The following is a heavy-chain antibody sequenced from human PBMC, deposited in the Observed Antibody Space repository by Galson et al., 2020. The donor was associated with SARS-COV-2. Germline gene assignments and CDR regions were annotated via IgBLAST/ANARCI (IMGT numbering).Heavy chain of an antibody. Sequence: GGSLRLSCAASGFTFSSYAMSWVRQAPGKGLEWVSAISGSGGSTYYADSVKGRFTISRDNSKNTLYQQMNSLRAEDTAVYYCAKDYDGSGSYSDAFDIWGQGTMVTVSS. CDR1: GFTFSSYA. CDR2: ISGSGGST. CDR3: AKDYDGSGSYSDAFDI. J-gene: IGHJ3*02. D-gene: IGHD3-10*01. V-gene: IGHV3-23*01.